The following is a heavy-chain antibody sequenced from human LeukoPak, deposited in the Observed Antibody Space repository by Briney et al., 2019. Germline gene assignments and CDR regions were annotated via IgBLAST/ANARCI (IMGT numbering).Heavy chain of an antibody. CDR1: GYTFTNYY. J-gene: IGHJ4*02. D-gene: IGHD6-19*01. CDR2: INPSDGSR. Sequence: ASVTVSCKASGYTFTNYYMHWVRQAPGQGLEWMGIINPSDGSRSYAQKFQGRVTMTRDTSKSTVYMELSSLRSEDTAAYYCVRAYNREAVTGPTNAPFDYWGQGTLVPVSS. V-gene: IGHV1-46*01. CDR3: VRAYNREAVTGPTNAPFDY.